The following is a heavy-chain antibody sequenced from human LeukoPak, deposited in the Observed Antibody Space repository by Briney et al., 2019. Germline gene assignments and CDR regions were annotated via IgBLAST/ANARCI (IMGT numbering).Heavy chain of an antibody. CDR3: ARDKVYYYDSSGYSYYWYFDL. V-gene: IGHV3-66*01. J-gene: IGHJ2*01. CDR1: GFTVSSNY. CDR2: IYCGGST. Sequence: PGGSLRLSCAASGFTVSSNYMSWVRQAPGKGLEWVSVIYCGGSTYYADSVKGRFTISRDNSKNTLYLQMNSLRAEDTAVYYCARDKVYYYDSSGYSYYWYFDLRGRGTLVTVSS. D-gene: IGHD3-22*01.